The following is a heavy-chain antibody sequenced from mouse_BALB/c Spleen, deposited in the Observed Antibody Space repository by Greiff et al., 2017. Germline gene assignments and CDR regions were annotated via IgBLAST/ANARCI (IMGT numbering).Heavy chain of an antibody. CDR2: IFPGSGNT. CDR3: AREFTNSGWFAY. J-gene: IGHJ3*01. V-gene: IGHV1-66*01. CDR1: GYSFTSYY. Sequence: QVQLKESGPELEKPGASVKISCKASGYSFTSYYIHWVKQRPGQGLEWIGWIFPGSGNTKYNEKFKGKATLTADTSSSTAYMQLSSLTSEDSAVYFCAREFTNSGWFAYWGQGTLVTVSA.